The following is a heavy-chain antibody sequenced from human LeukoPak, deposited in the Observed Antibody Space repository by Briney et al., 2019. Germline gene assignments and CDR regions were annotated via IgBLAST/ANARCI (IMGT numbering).Heavy chain of an antibody. Sequence: GGSLRLSCAASGFTFSSYAMSWVRQAPGKGLEWVAVISYDGSNKYYADSVKGRFIISRDNSKNTLYLQMNSLRAEDTAVYYCADKMSHWGQGTLVTVSS. V-gene: IGHV3-30-3*01. D-gene: IGHD5-24*01. J-gene: IGHJ4*02. CDR3: ADKMSH. CDR1: GFTFSSYA. CDR2: ISYDGSNK.